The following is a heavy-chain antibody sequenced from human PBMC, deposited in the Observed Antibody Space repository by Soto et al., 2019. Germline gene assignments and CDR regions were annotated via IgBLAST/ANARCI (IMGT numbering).Heavy chain of an antibody. D-gene: IGHD3-3*01. CDR2: ISGSGGST. CDR3: PKPITIFAKTDAFAI. Sequence: GGSLRLSCSASGFTFSSYAMSWVRQAPGKGLEWVSAISGSGGSTYYADSVKGRFTISRDNSKNTLYLQMNSLRAEDTAVYYCPKPITIFAKTDAFAIWGQGTMVTVSS. J-gene: IGHJ3*02. CDR1: GFTFSSYA. V-gene: IGHV3-23*01.